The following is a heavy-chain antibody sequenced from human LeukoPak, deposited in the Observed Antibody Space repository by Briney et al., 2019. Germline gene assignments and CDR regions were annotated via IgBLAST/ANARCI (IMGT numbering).Heavy chain of an antibody. CDR1: GYTFTGYY. Sequence: ASVKVSCKASGYTFTGYYMHWVRQAPGQGLEWMGWINPNSGDTNYAQKLQGRVTMTRDTSISTAYMELRSDDTALYYCARGTPLVGATGRAAFDLWGQGTMVTVSS. CDR2: INPNSGDT. V-gene: IGHV1-2*02. J-gene: IGHJ3*01. D-gene: IGHD1-26*01. CDR3: ARGTPLVGATGRAAFDL.